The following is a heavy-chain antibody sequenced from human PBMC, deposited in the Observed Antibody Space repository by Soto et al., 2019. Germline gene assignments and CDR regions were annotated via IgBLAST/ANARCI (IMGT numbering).Heavy chain of an antibody. Sequence: QLQLQESGPGLVKPSETLSLTCTVSGGSISSSSYYWGWIRQPPGKGLEWIGSIYYSGSTYYNPSLKSRVTISLDTSKNQFSLKLSSVTAADTAVYYCARMAIDHVGAWGQGTLVTVSS. CDR3: ARMAIDHVGA. CDR2: IYYSGST. V-gene: IGHV4-39*01. D-gene: IGHD3-16*01. J-gene: IGHJ5*02. CDR1: GGSISSSSYY.